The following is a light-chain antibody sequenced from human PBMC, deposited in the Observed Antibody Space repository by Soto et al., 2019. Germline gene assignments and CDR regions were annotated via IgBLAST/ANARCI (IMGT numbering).Light chain of an antibody. CDR2: KNN. V-gene: IGLV1-47*01. Sequence: QLVLTQPPSASGTPGQRVTISCSGRSSNIGSNYVYWYQQFPGTAPKLLIYKNNERPSGVPDRFSGSKSGTSASLAISGLRSEDEADYYCATWDDSLNSPLFGGGTQLTVL. CDR3: ATWDDSLNSPL. CDR1: SSNIGSNY. J-gene: IGLJ2*01.